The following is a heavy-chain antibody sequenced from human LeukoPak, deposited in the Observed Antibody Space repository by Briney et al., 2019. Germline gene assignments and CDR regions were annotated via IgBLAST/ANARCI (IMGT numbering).Heavy chain of an antibody. J-gene: IGHJ4*02. CDR1: GYTFTGSY. CDR3: ARVKGRVFGVITTKERYFDY. V-gene: IGHV1-2*02. D-gene: IGHD3-3*01. Sequence: GASVKVSCKASGYTFTGSYMHWVRQAPGQGLEWMGWINPNSGVSNYAQKFRGRVTMTRDTSISTAYMELSRLTSDDTAVYCCARVKGRVFGVITTKERYFDYWGQGTLVTVSS. CDR2: INPNSGVS.